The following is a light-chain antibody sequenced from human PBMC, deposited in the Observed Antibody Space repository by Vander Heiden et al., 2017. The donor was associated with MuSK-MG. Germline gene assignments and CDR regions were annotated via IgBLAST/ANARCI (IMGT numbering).Light chain of an antibody. Sequence: AIRLTQSPSSFSASTGDRVTITCRASQGISSYLAWYQQKPGKAPKLLVYAASALQSGVPSRFSGSGSGTDFTLTISCLRSEDFATYYCQQYDSYPYTFGQGTKLEIK. J-gene: IGKJ2*01. CDR3: QQYDSYPYT. CDR2: AAS. CDR1: QGISSY. V-gene: IGKV1-8*01.